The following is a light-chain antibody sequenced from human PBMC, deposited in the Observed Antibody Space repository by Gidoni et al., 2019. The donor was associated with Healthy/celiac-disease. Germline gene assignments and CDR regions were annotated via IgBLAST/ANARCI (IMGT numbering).Light chain of an antibody. J-gene: IGKJ2*01. V-gene: IGKV1-33*01. Sequence: DIQMTQSPSSLSASVGDRVTITCQASQDISNYLNWYQQKPGKAPKLLIYDASNLETVVPSRFSGSGSGTDFIFTISSLQPEDIATYYCQQYVNLPYTFGQGTKLEIK. CDR2: DAS. CDR1: QDISNY. CDR3: QQYVNLPYT.